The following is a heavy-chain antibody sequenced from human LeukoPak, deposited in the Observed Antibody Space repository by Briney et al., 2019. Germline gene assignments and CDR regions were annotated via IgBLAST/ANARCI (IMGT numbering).Heavy chain of an antibody. CDR1: GFTFSSYS. V-gene: IGHV3-21*01. J-gene: IGHJ4*02. Sequence: GGSLRLSCAASGFTFSSYSMNWVRQAPGKGLEWVSSISSSSSYIYYADSVKGRFTISRDDSKNTLYLQMHSLRAEDTAVYYCARGLYYYDSSGYYYYWGQGTLVTVSS. CDR3: ARGLYYYDSSGYYYY. CDR2: ISSSSSYI. D-gene: IGHD3-22*01.